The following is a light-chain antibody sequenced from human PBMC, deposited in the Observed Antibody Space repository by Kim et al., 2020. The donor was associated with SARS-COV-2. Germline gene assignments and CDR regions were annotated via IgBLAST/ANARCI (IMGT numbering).Light chain of an antibody. CDR3: QSYDSSLSVLYV. CDR1: SSNSGAGYD. CDR2: GNS. J-gene: IGLJ1*01. V-gene: IGLV1-40*01. Sequence: VTISCTGSSSNSGAGYDVHWYQQLPGTAPKLLIYGNSNRPSGVPDRFSGSKSGTSASLAITGLQAEDEADYYCQSYDSSLSVLYVFGTGTKVTVL.